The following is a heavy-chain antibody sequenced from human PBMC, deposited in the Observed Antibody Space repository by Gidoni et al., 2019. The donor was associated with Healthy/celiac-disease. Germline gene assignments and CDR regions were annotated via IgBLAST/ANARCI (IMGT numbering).Heavy chain of an antibody. J-gene: IGHJ3*02. Sequence: QVQLQESGPGLVKPAQTLSLTCTVSGVSISSGGYYWSWIRQHPGKGLEWIGYIYYSVSTYYNPSLKSRVTISVDTSKNQFSLKLSSVTAADTAVYYCASATGSDAFDIWGQGTMVTVSS. D-gene: IGHD2-8*02. V-gene: IGHV4-31*03. CDR3: ASATGSDAFDI. CDR2: IYYSVST. CDR1: GVSISSGGYY.